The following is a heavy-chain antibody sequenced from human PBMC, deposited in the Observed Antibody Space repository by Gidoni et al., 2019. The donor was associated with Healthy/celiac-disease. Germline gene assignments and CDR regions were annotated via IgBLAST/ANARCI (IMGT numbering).Heavy chain of an antibody. D-gene: IGHD1-26*01. V-gene: IGHV3-23*01. CDR2: ISVSGGST. J-gene: IGHJ1*01. CDR3: AKDSSGSYSAEYFQH. CDR1: GFTFSSYA. Sequence: EVQLLEAGGGLVQLGGSLRLSCAASGFTFSSYAMSWVRQAPGKGLEWVQAISVSGGSTYYADSVKGRFTISRDNSKNTLYLQMNSLRAEDTAVYYCAKDSSGSYSAEYFQHWGQGTLVTVSS.